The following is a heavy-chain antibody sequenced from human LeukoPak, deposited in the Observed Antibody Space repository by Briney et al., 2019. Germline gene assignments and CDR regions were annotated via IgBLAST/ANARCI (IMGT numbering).Heavy chain of an antibody. J-gene: IGHJ4*02. CDR1: DYTFTSYG. D-gene: IGHD6-6*01. CDR3: AREWRIAARRGFDY. Sequence: ASVKVSCKASDYTFTSYGISWVRQAPGQGLEWMGWISAYNGNTNCAQKLQGRVTMTTDTSTSTAYMELRSLRSDDTAVYYCAREWRIAARRGFDYWGQGTLVTVSS. CDR2: ISAYNGNT. V-gene: IGHV1-18*01.